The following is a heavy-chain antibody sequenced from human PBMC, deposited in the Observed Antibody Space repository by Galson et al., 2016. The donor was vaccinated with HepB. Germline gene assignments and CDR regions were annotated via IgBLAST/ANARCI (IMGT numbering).Heavy chain of an antibody. CDR2: ASMDGRRK. CDR3: AKRHEYCPPVGCSVDY. J-gene: IGHJ4*02. Sequence: SLRLSCAASGFTFRSYGMHWVRQAPGKGLEWVAAASMDGRRKFYSDSVKGRFTISRDNSNNMLFLQMDSLRPDDTAVYYCAKRHEYCPPVGCSVDYCGQGTLVSGSS. V-gene: IGHV3-30*18. CDR1: GFTFRSYG. D-gene: IGHD2/OR15-2a*01.